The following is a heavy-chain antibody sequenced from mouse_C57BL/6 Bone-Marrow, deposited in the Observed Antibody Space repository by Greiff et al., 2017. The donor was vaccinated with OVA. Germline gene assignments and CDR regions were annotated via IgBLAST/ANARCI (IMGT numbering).Heavy chain of an antibody. CDR3: ARGYGNYFFAD. CDR1: GFPFSDYG. V-gene: IGHV5-17*01. D-gene: IGHD2-1*01. J-gene: IGHJ3*01. Sequence: EVQVVESGGGLVKPGGSLKLSCAASGFPFSDYGMHWVRQAPEKGLEWVAYISSGSSTIYYADTVKGRFTISRDNAKNTLFLQMTRLRSEDTAMYYCARGYGNYFFADRGQGTLVTVSA. CDR2: ISSGSSTI.